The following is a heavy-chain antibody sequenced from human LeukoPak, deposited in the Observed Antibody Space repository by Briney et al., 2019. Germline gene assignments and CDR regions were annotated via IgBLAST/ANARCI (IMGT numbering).Heavy chain of an antibody. D-gene: IGHD3-22*01. V-gene: IGHV4-59*10. CDR3: ARGPYSYDSSGAFDI. CDR2: ISSSGST. Sequence: SETLSLTCAVYGGSFSGFYWSWIRQPAGKGLEWIGRISSSGSTNYNPSLKSRVTISVDTSKNQFSLKLSSVTAADTAVYFCARGPYSYDSSGAFDIWGQGTMVTVSS. J-gene: IGHJ3*02. CDR1: GGSFSGFY.